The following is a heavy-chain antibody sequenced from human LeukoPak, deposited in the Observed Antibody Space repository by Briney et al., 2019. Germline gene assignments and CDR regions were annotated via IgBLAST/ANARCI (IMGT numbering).Heavy chain of an antibody. V-gene: IGHV3-30*04. CDR3: AREGHGSGSYYLYYMDV. D-gene: IGHD3-10*01. CDR1: GFTFSSYA. Sequence: GGSLRLSCAASGFTFSSYAIHWVRQAPGKGLEWVAVISYDGSNKYYADSVKGRFTISRDNSKNTLYLQMNSLRAEDTAVYYCAREGHGSGSYYLYYMDVWGKGTTVTVSS. J-gene: IGHJ6*03. CDR2: ISYDGSNK.